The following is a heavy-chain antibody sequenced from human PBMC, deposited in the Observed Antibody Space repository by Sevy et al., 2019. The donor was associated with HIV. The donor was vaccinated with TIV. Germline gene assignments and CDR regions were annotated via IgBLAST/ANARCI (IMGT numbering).Heavy chain of an antibody. CDR1: GYTFTRYG. CDR2: ISGNNDYT. V-gene: IGHV1-18*01. Sequence: ASVKVSCKASGYTFTRYGISWVRQAPGQGLEWMGWISGNNDYTNYAQKIQGRVTMTTDTSTSVAYMGLRSLRSDDTAVYYCARDRNNYDSSGYPKGMDVWGQGTTVTVSS. D-gene: IGHD3-22*01. CDR3: ARDRNNYDSSGYPKGMDV. J-gene: IGHJ6*02.